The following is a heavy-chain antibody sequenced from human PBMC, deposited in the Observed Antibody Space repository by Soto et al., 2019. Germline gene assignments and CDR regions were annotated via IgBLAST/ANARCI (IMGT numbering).Heavy chain of an antibody. CDR1: GFTFSSYG. Sequence: GSLRLSCAASGFTFSSYGMHWVRQAPGKGLAWVAVIWYDGSNKYYADSVKGRFTISRGNSKNTLYLQMNSLRAEDTAVYYCARDRGSSSLTYYYYYGMDVWGQGTTVTVS. CDR2: IWYDGSNK. J-gene: IGHJ6*02. D-gene: IGHD6-13*01. V-gene: IGHV3-33*01. CDR3: ARDRGSSSLTYYYYYGMDV.